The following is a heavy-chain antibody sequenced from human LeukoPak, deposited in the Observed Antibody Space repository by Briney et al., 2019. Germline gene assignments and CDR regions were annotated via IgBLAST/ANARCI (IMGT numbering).Heavy chain of an antibody. V-gene: IGHV3-33*06. CDR3: AKPVSYPHDY. Sequence: GRSLRLSCAASGFTFSSYGMHWVRQAPGKGLEWVAVIWYDGSNKYYADSVKGRFTISRDNSKNTLYLQMNSLRAEDTAVYYCAKPVSYPHDYWGQGTLVTVSS. D-gene: IGHD1-26*01. CDR2: IWYDGSNK. J-gene: IGHJ4*02. CDR1: GFTFSSYG.